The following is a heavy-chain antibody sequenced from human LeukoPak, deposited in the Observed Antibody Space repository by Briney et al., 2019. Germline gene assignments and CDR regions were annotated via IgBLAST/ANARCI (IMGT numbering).Heavy chain of an antibody. D-gene: IGHD1-1*01. CDR2: IKFDGSFT. CDR3: ARESCTTGIDLSQTLLYYYYMDV. CDR1: GFTFSSYW. V-gene: IGHV3-74*01. J-gene: IGHJ6*03. Sequence: GGSLRLSCAASGFTFSSYWMHWVRQAPGKGLGWASRIKFDGSFTNYLDSVKGRFTISRDNAKNSLYLQNNSLRAEGTAVYYCARESCTTGIDLSQTLLYYYYMDVWGKGTTVTVSS.